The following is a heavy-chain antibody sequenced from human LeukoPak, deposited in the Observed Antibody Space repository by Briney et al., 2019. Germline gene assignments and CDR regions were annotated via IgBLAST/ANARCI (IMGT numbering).Heavy chain of an antibody. Sequence: SVKVSCKATGVTFRNSAISWVRPAAGQGLEWMGGISPVFGSANYAIRFRGRVTITADESTSTAYMELSSLRSVDTAVYYCARHYSYNYDSSGVWDPLDYWGQGTLVTVSS. CDR3: ARHYSYNYDSSGVWDPLDY. V-gene: IGHV1-69*13. CDR2: ISPVFGSA. D-gene: IGHD3-22*01. CDR1: GVTFRNSA. J-gene: IGHJ4*02.